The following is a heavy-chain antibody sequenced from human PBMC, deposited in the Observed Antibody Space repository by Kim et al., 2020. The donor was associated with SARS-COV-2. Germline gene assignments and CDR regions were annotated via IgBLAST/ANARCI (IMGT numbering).Heavy chain of an antibody. V-gene: IGHV3-66*01. CDR3: ARRGVVIPYYYYYMDV. J-gene: IGHJ6*03. Sequence: GGSLRLSCAASGFTVSSNYMSWVRQAPGKGLEWVSVIYSGGSTYYADSVKGRFTISRDNSKNTLYLQMNSLRAEDTAVYYCARRGVVIPYYYYYMDVWGKGTTVTVSS. CDR1: GFTVSSNY. D-gene: IGHD3-3*01. CDR2: IYSGGST.